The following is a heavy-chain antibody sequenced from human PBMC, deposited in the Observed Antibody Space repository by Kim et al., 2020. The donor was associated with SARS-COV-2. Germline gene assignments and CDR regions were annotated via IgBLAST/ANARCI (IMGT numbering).Heavy chain of an antibody. J-gene: IGHJ4*02. CDR1: GFTFSSYE. D-gene: IGHD2-15*01. V-gene: IGHV3-48*03. Sequence: GGSLRLSCVASGFTFSSYEMNWVRQAPGKGLEWGSYISSRGMTKYYADSVKGRFTISRDNAKNSVYLQMNSLRAEDTAVYYCARTGSGRGNYFDYWGQGIRVTVSS. CDR2: ISSRGMTK. CDR3: ARTGSGRGNYFDY.